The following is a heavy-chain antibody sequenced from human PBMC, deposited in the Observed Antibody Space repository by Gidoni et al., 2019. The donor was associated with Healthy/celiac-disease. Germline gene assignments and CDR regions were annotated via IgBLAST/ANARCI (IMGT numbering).Heavy chain of an antibody. V-gene: IGHV4-61*01. CDR1: GGSVSSGSYY. D-gene: IGHD2-2*01. Sequence: QVQLQESGPGLVRPSETLSLTCTVSGGSVSSGSYYWSWIRQPPGKGLEWIGYIYYSGSTNYNPSLKSRVTISVDTSKNQFSLKLSSVTAADTAVYYCARGQDIVVGWDYWGQGTLVTVSS. CDR2: IYYSGST. CDR3: ARGQDIVVGWDY. J-gene: IGHJ4*02.